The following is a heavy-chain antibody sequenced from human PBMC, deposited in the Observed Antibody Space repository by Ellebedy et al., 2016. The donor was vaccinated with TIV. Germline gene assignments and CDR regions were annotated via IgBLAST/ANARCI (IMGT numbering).Heavy chain of an antibody. CDR2: ISAYNGNT. V-gene: IGHV1-18*01. CDR1: GYTFTSYG. CDR3: ARSGEKMAQWLVMGGY. D-gene: IGHD6-19*01. J-gene: IGHJ4*02. Sequence: AASVKVSCKASGYTFTSYGISWVRQAPGQGLEWMGWISAYNGNTNYAQKLQGRVTMTTDTSTSTAYMELRSLRSDDTALYYCARSGEKMAQWLVMGGYWGQGTLVTVSS.